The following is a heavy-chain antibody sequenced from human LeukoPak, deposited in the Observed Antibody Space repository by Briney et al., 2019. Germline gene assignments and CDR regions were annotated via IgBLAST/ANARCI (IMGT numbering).Heavy chain of an antibody. D-gene: IGHD3-10*01. CDR2: IKQDGSEE. CDR1: GFRVNNHW. Sequence: GGSLRLSCAASGFRVNNHWMTWVRQAPGKGLEWVADIKQDGSEENYGDSVKGRFTISRDNAKNSLYLQMNSLRGEDTAVYYCAKDWLGSHGMDVWGQGTTVTVSS. CDR3: AKDWLGSHGMDV. V-gene: IGHV3-7*01. J-gene: IGHJ6*02.